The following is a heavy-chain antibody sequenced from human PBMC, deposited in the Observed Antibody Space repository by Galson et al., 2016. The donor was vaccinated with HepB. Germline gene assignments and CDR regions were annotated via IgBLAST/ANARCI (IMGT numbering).Heavy chain of an antibody. CDR2: FSGGNT. CDR1: GLTFSSYA. CDR3: ATRVITMIRGVVDY. V-gene: IGHV3-23*01. D-gene: IGHD3-10*01. J-gene: IGHJ4*02. Sequence: SLRLSYAATGLTFSSYAMSWVRQAPGKGLEWVSAFSGGNTKYADSVKGRFTISGDNSKNTVYLQMNSLRVEDTAVYYCATRVITMIRGVVDYWGQGTLVTVSS.